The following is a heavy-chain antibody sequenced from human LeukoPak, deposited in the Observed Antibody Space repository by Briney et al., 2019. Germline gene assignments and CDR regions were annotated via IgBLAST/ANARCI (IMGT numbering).Heavy chain of an antibody. Sequence: SETLSLTCAVYGGSFTGYYWSWIRQPPEKGLEWIGENNHSGGSYYNPSLKSRVTISLDTSKKQVSLKLSSVTAADTAVYYCARGPSAWTATPQYGMDVWGQGTTVTVSS. CDR3: ARGPSAWTATPQYGMDV. CDR2: NNHSGGS. CDR1: GGSFTGYY. V-gene: IGHV4-34*01. J-gene: IGHJ6*02. D-gene: IGHD3/OR15-3a*01.